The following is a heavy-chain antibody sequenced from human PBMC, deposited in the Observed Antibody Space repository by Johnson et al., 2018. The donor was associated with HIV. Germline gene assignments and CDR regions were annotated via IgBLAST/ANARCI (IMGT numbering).Heavy chain of an antibody. Sequence: QVQLVESGGGLVKPGGSLRLSCAASGFTFSDYYMNWIRQAPGKGLEWVSYISSTGITIYYADSVRGRFTISRDNAKNSLYLQMNSLRAEDTAVYYCARDGYSSGWYGNDAFDIWGQGTVVTVSS. CDR2: ISSTGITI. CDR1: GFTFSDYY. J-gene: IGHJ3*02. V-gene: IGHV3-11*04. CDR3: ARDGYSSGWYGNDAFDI. D-gene: IGHD6-19*01.